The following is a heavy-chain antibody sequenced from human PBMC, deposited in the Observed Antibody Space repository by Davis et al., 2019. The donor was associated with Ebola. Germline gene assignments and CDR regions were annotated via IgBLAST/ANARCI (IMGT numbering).Heavy chain of an antibody. CDR3: ARIILGRNFYGMDA. CDR2: INAGNGNT. V-gene: IGHV1-3*01. CDR1: GYTFTDYA. D-gene: IGHD1-14*01. Sequence: ASVKVSCKTSGYTFTDYAMHWVLQAPGQRLEWMGWINAGNGNTKYSEKFQGSVTITSHTSTSTAYMELSSLRSEDTAVFSCARIILGRNFYGMDAGGKGTTVTVS. J-gene: IGHJ6*04.